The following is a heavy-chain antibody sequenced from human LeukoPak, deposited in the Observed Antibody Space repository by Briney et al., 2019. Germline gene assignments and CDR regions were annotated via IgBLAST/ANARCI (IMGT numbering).Heavy chain of an antibody. CDR1: GFTFSSYA. CDR2: ISYDGSNK. J-gene: IGHJ4*02. Sequence: GRSLRLSCAASGFTFSSYAMHWVRQLPNKVLECVAVISYDGSNKYYTESVKGRFTISRDNSKNTLYLQMNSLRAEDTAVYYCARGITGTVFDYWGQGTLVTVSS. D-gene: IGHD1-7*01. V-gene: IGHV3-30-3*01. CDR3: ARGITGTVFDY.